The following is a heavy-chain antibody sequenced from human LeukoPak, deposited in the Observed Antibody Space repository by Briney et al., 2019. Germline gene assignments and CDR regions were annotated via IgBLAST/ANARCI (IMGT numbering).Heavy chain of an antibody. V-gene: IGHV4-59*08. CDR2: IYYSGST. CDR1: GGSISSFY. J-gene: IGHJ4*02. D-gene: IGHD2-2*03. CDR3: ARHGSTDYFDY. Sequence: SETLSLTCTVSGGSISSFYWSWIRQPPGKGLEWIGYIYYSGSTNYNPSLKSRVTISVDTSKNQFSLRLSSVTAADTAVYYCARHGSTDYFDYWGQGTLVTVSS.